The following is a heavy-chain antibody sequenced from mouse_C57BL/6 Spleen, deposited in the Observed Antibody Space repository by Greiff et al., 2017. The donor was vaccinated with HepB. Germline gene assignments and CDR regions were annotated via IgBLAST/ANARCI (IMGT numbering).Heavy chain of an antibody. CDR1: GYTFTSYW. J-gene: IGHJ4*01. CDR2: IYPGSGST. D-gene: IGHD1-1*01. CDR3: ARYDYGSSYVGAMDY. Sequence: QVQLQQPGAELVKPGASVKMSCKASGYTFTSYWITWVKQRPGQGLGWIGDIYPGSGSTNYNEKFKSKATLTVDTSSSTAYMQLSSLTSEDSAVYYCARYDYGSSYVGAMDYWGQGTSVTVSS. V-gene: IGHV1-55*01.